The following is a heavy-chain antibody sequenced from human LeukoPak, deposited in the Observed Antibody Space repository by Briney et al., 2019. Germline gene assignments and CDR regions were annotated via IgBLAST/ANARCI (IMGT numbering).Heavy chain of an antibody. J-gene: IGHJ6*03. CDR2: IYSDGST. CDR3: ARVGPWVNPDYYYYYMDV. V-gene: IGHV3-53*01. Sequence: GGSLRLSCAASGLIVSSNYTSWVRQAPGKGLEWVSEIYSDGSTYYAASVKGRFSFYRDNSKNTVYLQMNSLRAEDTAVYYCARVGPWVNPDYYYYYMDVWGKGTTVTVSS. D-gene: IGHD1-14*01. CDR1: GLIVSSNY.